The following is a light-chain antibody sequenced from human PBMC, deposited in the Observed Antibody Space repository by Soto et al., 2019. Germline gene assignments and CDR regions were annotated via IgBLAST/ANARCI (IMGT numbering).Light chain of an antibody. J-gene: IGKJ3*01. CDR3: QQCYTTPFT. CDR2: WAS. CDR1: QSVLYSSNNKNY. V-gene: IGKV4-1*01. Sequence: DIVMTQSPDSLAVSLGESATINCKSSQSVLYSSNNKNYIAWYQQKPGQPPKLLIYWASTRESGVPERFSGSGSGTDFTLTISSLQAEDVAVYYCQQCYTTPFTFGPGTKVDIK.